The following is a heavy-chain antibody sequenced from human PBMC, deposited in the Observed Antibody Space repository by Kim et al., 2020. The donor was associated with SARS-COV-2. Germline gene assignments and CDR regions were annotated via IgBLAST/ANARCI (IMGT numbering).Heavy chain of an antibody. CDR3: ARGGSSPPEIYYNNGMDV. CDR2: ISSSSRYT. Sequence: GGSLRLSCVASGFSFSDHYMTWIRLTPGKGLEWVSYISSSSRYTNYADSVKGRFTISRDNAKNSVYLQMNSLRAEDTAVYYCARGGSSPPEIYYNNGMDVWGQGTTVTVSS. J-gene: IGHJ6*02. D-gene: IGHD2-2*01. CDR1: GFSFSDHY. V-gene: IGHV3-11*05.